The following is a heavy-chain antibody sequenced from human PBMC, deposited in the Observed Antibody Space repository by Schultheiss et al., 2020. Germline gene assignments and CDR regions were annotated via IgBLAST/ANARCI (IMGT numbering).Heavy chain of an antibody. CDR3: ARKGYSSGYYRDYYYYGMDV. V-gene: IGHV4-59*12. CDR2: IYYSGST. CDR1: GGSISSYY. Sequence: SETLSLTCTVSGGSISSYYWSWIRQPPGKGLEWIGYIYYSGSTYYNPSLKSRVTISVDTSKNQFSLKLSSVTAADTAVYYCARKGYSSGYYRDYYYYGMDVWGQGTTVTVSS. J-gene: IGHJ6*02. D-gene: IGHD3-22*01.